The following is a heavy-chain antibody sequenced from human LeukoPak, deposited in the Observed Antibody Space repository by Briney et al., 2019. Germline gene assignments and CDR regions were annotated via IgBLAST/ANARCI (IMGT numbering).Heavy chain of an antibody. CDR1: GFTFSSYG. J-gene: IGHJ6*02. D-gene: IGHD3-10*01. CDR2: IWYDGSNK. V-gene: IGHV3-33*08. Sequence: GGSLRLSCAASGFTFSSYGMHWVRQAPGKGLEWVAVIWYDGSNKYYADSVKGRFTISRDNSKNTLYLQMNSLRAEDTAVYYCARGVAGFGDYSYYGMDVWGQGTTVTVSS. CDR3: ARGVAGFGDYSYYGMDV.